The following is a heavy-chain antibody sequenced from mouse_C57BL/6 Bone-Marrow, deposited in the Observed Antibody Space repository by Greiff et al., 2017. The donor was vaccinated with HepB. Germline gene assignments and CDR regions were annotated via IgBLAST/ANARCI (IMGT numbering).Heavy chain of an antibody. CDR3: ARSDYYGSSIWYFDV. J-gene: IGHJ1*03. Sequence: QVQLQQSGAELVKPGASVKLSCKASGYTFTSYWMHWVKQRPGQGLEWIGMIHPNSGSTNYNEKFKSKATLTVDKSSSTAYMQLSSLTSEDSAVYYCARSDYYGSSIWYFDVWGTGTTVTVSS. CDR1: GYTFTSYW. V-gene: IGHV1-64*01. CDR2: IHPNSGST. D-gene: IGHD1-1*01.